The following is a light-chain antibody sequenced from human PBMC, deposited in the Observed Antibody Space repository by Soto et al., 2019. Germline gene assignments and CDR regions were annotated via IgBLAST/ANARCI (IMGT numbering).Light chain of an antibody. CDR1: SSDVGGYNY. V-gene: IGLV2-14*01. J-gene: IGLJ1*01. CDR3: SSYTSSSTLGV. CDR2: DVS. Sequence: QSVLTQAAPVSGSPGQSITISCTGTSSDVGGYNYVSWYQQHPGKAPKLMIYDVSNRPSGVSNRFSGSKSGNTASLTISGLQAEDEADYYCSSYTSSSTLGVFGTGTKVT.